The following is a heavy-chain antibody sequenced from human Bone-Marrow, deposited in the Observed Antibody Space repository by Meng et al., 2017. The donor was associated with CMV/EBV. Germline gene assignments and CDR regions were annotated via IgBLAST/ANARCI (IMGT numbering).Heavy chain of an antibody. CDR1: GFTFSRYW. V-gene: IGHV3-74*01. D-gene: IGHD2-21*01. CDR3: ARDYWGCGDV. J-gene: IGHJ4*02. CDR2: ISSDGSTT. Sequence: GESLKISCAASGFTFSRYWMHWVRQAPGKGLVWVSRISSDGSTTNYADSVKGRFTISRDNAKNTPYLQLNSLRAEDTAVYYCARDYWGCGDVWGQGTLVTVSS.